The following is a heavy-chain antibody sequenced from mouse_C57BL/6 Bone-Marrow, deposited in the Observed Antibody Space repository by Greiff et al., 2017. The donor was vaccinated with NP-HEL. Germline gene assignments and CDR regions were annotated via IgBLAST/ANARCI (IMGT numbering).Heavy chain of an antibody. CDR1: GFSLTSYG. D-gene: IGHD2-5*01. J-gene: IGHJ3*01. CDR2: IWSGGSP. CDR3: ARYSGSNYLFAY. V-gene: IGHV2-2*01. Sequence: VQLQQSGPGLVQPSQSLSITCTVSGFSLTSYGVHWVRQSPGKGLEWLGVIWSGGSPAYHAAFLSSTSIRNDHSTCQVFFKMNSQQADDTAIYYCARYSGSNYLFAYWGQGTLVTVSA.